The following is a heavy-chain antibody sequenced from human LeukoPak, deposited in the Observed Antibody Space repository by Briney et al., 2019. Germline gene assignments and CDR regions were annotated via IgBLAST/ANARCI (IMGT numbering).Heavy chain of an antibody. CDR3: AKVSATGTSGWYFGY. CDR1: GFTFSSYG. Sequence: AGGSLRLSCAASGFTFSSYGMNWVRQAPGKGLEWVSYISTSSNRIDDADSVKGRFTMSRDNAKNLLYLQMNSLRDEDTAMYYCAKVSATGTSGWYFGYWGQGTLVTVSS. CDR2: ISTSSNRI. J-gene: IGHJ4*02. D-gene: IGHD6-19*01. V-gene: IGHV3-48*02.